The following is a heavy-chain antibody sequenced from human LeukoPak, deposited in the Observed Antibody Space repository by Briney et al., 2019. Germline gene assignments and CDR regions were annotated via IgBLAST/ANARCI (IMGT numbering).Heavy chain of an antibody. CDR2: ISGSGGST. CDR1: GFTFSSYA. Sequence: GGSLRLSCAASGFTFSSYAMSWVRQAPGKGLGWVSAISGSGGSTYYADSVKGRFTISRDNSKNTLYLQMNSLRAEDTAVYYCSKDSSGWREFDYWGQGTLVTVSS. J-gene: IGHJ4*02. CDR3: SKDSSGWREFDY. D-gene: IGHD6-19*01. V-gene: IGHV3-23*01.